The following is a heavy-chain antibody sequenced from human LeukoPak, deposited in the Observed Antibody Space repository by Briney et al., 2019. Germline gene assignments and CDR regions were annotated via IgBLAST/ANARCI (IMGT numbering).Heavy chain of an antibody. J-gene: IGHJ6*04. V-gene: IGHV4-61*02. CDR3: RRDRGPVFWRGTAYYSMEG. Sequence: PSQTLSLTCTVSGGSISSGSYYWSWIRQPAGKGLEWIGRIYTSGSTNYNPSLKGRVTISVDTSKNQFSLKLSPVTAAHTALYFRRRDRGPVFWRGTAYYSMEGWGKGTPVTLPP. CDR1: GGSISSGSYY. CDR2: IYTSGST. D-gene: IGHD3-10*01.